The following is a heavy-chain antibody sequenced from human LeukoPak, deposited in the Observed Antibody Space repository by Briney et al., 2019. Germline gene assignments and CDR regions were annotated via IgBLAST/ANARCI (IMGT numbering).Heavy chain of an antibody. CDR2: IGDNCATT. D-gene: IGHD3-10*01. CDR3: ASFHYYGSGAYYLSY. J-gene: IGHJ4*02. Sequence: HSGTLSRSCAASGFTVSSYTMPRVRQAAGKELEGVSDIGDNCATTYYADSVKGRFTISRDNSKNPLCLQMSSLRAEDSAVYCCASFHYYGSGAYYLSYWGQGTLVTVSS. CDR1: GFTVSSYT. V-gene: IGHV3-23*01.